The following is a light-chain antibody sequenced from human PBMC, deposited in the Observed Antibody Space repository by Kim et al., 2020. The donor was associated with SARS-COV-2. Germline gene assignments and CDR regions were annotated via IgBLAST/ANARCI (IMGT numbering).Light chain of an antibody. V-gene: IGLV3-19*01. Sequence: SSELTQDPAVSVALGQTVRITCQGDSLRSYYATWYQPKPRHAPLLVIFGRNNRPSGIPDRFSGSTSGNTASLTITGAQAEDEADFYCQSRDSGGKVVFGGGTKVTVL. CDR1: SLRSYY. CDR2: GRN. CDR3: QSRDSGGKVV. J-gene: IGLJ2*01.